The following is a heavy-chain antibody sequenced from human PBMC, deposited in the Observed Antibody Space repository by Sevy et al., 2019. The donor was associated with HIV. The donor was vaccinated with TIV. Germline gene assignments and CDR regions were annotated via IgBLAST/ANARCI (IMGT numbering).Heavy chain of an antibody. CDR3: ARRASLLGFDY. V-gene: IGHV4-59*08. CDR1: GGSISSYY. CDR2: IYYSGST. Sequence: SETLSLTCTVSGGSISSYYWSWIRQPPGKGLEWIGYIYYSGSTNYNPSLKSRVTISVDTSKNQFSLKLSSVTAADTAVYYCARRASLLGFDYWGQGTLVTVSS. J-gene: IGHJ4*02.